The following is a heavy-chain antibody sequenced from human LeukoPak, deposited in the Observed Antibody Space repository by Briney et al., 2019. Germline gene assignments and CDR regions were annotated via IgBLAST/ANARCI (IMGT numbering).Heavy chain of an antibody. J-gene: IGHJ5*02. V-gene: IGHV1-3*03. CDR3: ARDMSSWNVEGGWFDP. D-gene: IGHD1-1*01. CDR2: INAGNGNT. Sequence: ASVKVSCKASGYTFTSYAMHWVRQAPGQRLEWMGWINAGNGNTKYSQEFQGRVTITRDTSASTAYMELSSLRSEDTAVYYCARDMSSWNVEGGWFDPWGQGTLVTVSS. CDR1: GYTFTSYA.